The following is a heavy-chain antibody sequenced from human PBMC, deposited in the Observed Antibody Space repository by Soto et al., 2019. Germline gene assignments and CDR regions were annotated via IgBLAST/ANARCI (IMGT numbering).Heavy chain of an antibody. J-gene: IGHJ4*02. V-gene: IGHV3-33*01. D-gene: IGHD6-13*01. CDR1: GFTFSNYG. CDR2: IWYDGSNK. CDR3: ARERIAAAGTAYFDY. Sequence: QVQLVESGGGVVRPGRSLRLSCAASGFTFSNYGMHWVRQAPGKGLEWVAAIWYDGSNKYYADSVKGRFTISRDISKNTLYLQMHSLRAEDTAVYYCARERIAAAGTAYFDYWGQGTLVTVSS.